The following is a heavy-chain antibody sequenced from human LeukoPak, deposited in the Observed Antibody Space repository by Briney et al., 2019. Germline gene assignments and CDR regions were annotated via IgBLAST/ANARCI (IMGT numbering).Heavy chain of an antibody. CDR3: ARGHDSSGYYYDWFDP. J-gene: IGHJ5*02. V-gene: IGHV3-53*01. CDR2: IYSGGST. Sequence: GGSLRLSCAASGFTVSSNYMSWVRQAPGKGLESVSVIYSGGSTYYADSVKGRFTISRDNSKNTLYLQMNSLRAEDTAVYYCARGHDSSGYYYDWFDPWGQGTLVTVSS. CDR1: GFTVSSNY. D-gene: IGHD3-22*01.